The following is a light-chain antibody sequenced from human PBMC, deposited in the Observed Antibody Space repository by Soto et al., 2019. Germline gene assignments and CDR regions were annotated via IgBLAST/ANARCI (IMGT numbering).Light chain of an antibody. CDR1: SSDIGDYNY. J-gene: IGLJ1*01. V-gene: IGLV2-14*01. CDR2: EVN. Sequence: QSALTQPASVSGSPGQSITISCTGTSSDIGDYNYVSWYQQYPGKAPNLMIYEVNRRPSGVSNRFSGSKSGHTASLTISGLQAEDEADYYCRSYTTTGILYVFGTGTKLTVL. CDR3: RSYTTTGILYV.